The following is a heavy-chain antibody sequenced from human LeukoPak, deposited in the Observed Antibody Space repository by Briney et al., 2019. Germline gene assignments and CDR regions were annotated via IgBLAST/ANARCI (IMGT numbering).Heavy chain of an antibody. V-gene: IGHV4-61*02. CDR2: IYTSGST. CDR3: ARDWWELRPGGVDFYYYMDV. Sequence: SETLSLTCTVSGGSISSGSYYWSWIRQPPGKGLEWIGRIYTSGSTNYNSSLKSRVTISVDTSKNQFSLKLSSVTAADTAVYYCARDWWELRPGGVDFYYYMDVWGKGTTVTVSS. CDR1: GGSISSGSYY. J-gene: IGHJ6*03. D-gene: IGHD1-26*01.